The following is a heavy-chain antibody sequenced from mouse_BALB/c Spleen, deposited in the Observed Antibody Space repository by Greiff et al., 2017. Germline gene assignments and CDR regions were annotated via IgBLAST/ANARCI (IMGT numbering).Heavy chain of an antibody. V-gene: IGHV2-9*02. Sequence: VHLVESGPGLVAPSQSLSITCTVSGFSFTSYGVHWVRQPPGKGLEWLGVIWAGGSTNYNSALMSRLSLSKDNSKSQVFLKMNSLQTDDTAMYYCAREGTTVGAHFDYWGQGTTRTVSS. D-gene: IGHD1-1*01. CDR1: GFSFTSYG. CDR2: IWAGGST. CDR3: AREGTTVGAHFDY. J-gene: IGHJ2*01.